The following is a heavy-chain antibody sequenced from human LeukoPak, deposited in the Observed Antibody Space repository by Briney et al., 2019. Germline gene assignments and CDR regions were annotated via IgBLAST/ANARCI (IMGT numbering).Heavy chain of an antibody. CDR1: GDTLSSYA. Sequence: SVKVSCKASGDTLSSYAISWVRQAPGQGLEWMGGIIPIFGTTNYAQKFQGRVTITTDESTSTAYMELSSLRSDDTAVYYCARDVLGYCSSTSCYGGLNWFDPWGQGTLVTVSS. CDR3: ARDVLGYCSSTSCYGGLNWFDP. V-gene: IGHV1-69*05. D-gene: IGHD2-2*01. CDR2: IIPIFGTT. J-gene: IGHJ5*02.